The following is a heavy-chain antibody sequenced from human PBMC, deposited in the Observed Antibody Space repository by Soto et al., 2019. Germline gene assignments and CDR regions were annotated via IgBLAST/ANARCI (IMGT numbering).Heavy chain of an antibody. CDR2: PYYRSRWYN. J-gene: IGHJ6*02. V-gene: IGHV6-1*01. CDR3: ARDIVVLVAAHNYQYGMDV. D-gene: IGHD2-15*01. CDR1: GVSVSTNSAS. Sequence: PSQTLSLTCAISGVSVSTNSASWNWIRPSPSRGLEWLGRPYYRSRWYNDYAVSVQSRITIDPDTSKNQFSLQLNSVTPEDTAVYYCARDIVVLVAAHNYQYGMDVWGQGTTVTVSS.